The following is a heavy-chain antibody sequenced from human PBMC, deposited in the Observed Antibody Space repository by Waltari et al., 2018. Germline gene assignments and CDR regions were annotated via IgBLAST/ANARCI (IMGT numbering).Heavy chain of an antibody. CDR1: GFTFRGYS. CDR2: INSVSTTI. Sequence: EVQLVESGGGLVQPGGSLRLACAASGFTFRGYSRNWVRQAPGKGPEWISYINSVSTTISYAASVRGRFTISRDNAKSFLYLDLFSLRAEDTAVYYCVRDPYHDPSGYPGYWGQGTLVTVSS. D-gene: IGHD3-22*01. J-gene: IGHJ4*02. V-gene: IGHV3-48*01. CDR3: VRDPYHDPSGYPGY.